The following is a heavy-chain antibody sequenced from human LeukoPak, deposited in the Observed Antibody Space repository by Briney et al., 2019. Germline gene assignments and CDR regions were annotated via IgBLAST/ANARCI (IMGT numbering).Heavy chain of an antibody. J-gene: IGHJ4*02. Sequence: PGKSLRLSCAASGFTFNTYGMHWVRQAPGKGLEWVALISSDGSKTYYADSVKGRFTISRDNSKNTLYLQMNSLRAEDTAVYYCAKDVGPAVAGFDYWGQGTLVTVSS. CDR1: GFTFNTYG. CDR2: ISSDGSKT. V-gene: IGHV3-30*18. D-gene: IGHD6-19*01. CDR3: AKDVGPAVAGFDY.